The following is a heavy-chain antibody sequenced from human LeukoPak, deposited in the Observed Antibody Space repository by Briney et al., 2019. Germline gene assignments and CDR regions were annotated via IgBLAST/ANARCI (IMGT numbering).Heavy chain of an antibody. D-gene: IGHD6-6*01. CDR1: GGSISSSSYY. Sequence: SETLSLTCTVSGGSISSSSYYWGWIRQPPGKGLEWIGSIYYSGNTYYSPSLKSRDTISVDTSKNQFSLKLSSVTAADTAAYYCARQSSSLFDYWGQGTLVTVSS. V-gene: IGHV4-39*01. CDR2: IYYSGNT. J-gene: IGHJ4*02. CDR3: ARQSSSLFDY.